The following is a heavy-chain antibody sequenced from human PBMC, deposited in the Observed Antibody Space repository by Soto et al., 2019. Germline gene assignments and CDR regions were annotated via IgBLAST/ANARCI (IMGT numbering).Heavy chain of an antibody. CDR1: GFTFSSYS. Sequence: VGSLRLSCAASGFTFSSYSMNWVRQAPGKGLEWVSSISSSSSYIYYADSVKGRFTISRDNAKNSLYLQMNSLRAEDTAVYYCASNILTGSGYWGQGTLVTVSS. V-gene: IGHV3-21*01. J-gene: IGHJ4*02. CDR3: ASNILTGSGY. CDR2: ISSSSSYI. D-gene: IGHD3-9*01.